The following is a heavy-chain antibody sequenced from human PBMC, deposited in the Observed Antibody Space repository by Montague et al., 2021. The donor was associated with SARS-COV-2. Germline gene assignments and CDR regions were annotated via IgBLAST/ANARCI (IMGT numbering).Heavy chain of an antibody. D-gene: IGHD3-9*01. V-gene: IGHV3-23*03. CDR2: IYSGGSST. Sequence: SLRLSCAASGFTFSSSAMIWVRQAPGKGLEWVSVIYSGGSSTYYADSVKGRFTISRDNSKNTLYLEMNSLRAEDTAVYYCAKVTYYDILTGSIPFRYYLDYWGQGTLVTVSS. CDR1: GFTFSSSA. J-gene: IGHJ4*01. CDR3: AKVTYYDILTGSIPFRYYLDY.